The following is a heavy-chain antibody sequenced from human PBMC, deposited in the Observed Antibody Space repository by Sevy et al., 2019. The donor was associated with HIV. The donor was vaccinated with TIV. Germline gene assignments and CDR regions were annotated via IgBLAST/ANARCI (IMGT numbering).Heavy chain of an antibody. CDR1: GFSFSYYG. J-gene: IGHJ6*02. CDR2: ISHDGINE. CDR3: ANAYSGSYSHSYLYALDV. V-gene: IGHV3-30*18. D-gene: IGHD1-26*01. Sequence: GGSLRLSCTGSGFSFSYYGIHWVRQAPGKGLDWVALISHDGINEYYADSVKSRFTISRDNSKNTVYLEMNRLRNEDTAIYFCANAYSGSYSHSYLYALDVWGQGTTVTVSS.